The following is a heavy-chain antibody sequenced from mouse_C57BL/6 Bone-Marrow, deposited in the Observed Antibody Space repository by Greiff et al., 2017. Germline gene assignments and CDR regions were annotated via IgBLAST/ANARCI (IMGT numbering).Heavy chain of an antibody. CDR1: GYTFTSYW. CDR2: IDPSDSYT. D-gene: IGHD1-1*01. CDR3: ARSYYCGSSWIY. V-gene: IGHV1-59*01. Sequence: QVHVKQPGAELVRPGTSVKLSCKASGYTFTSYWMHWVKQRPGQGLEWIGVIDPSDSYTNYNQKFKGKATLTVDTSSSTAYMQLSSLTSEDSAVYYCARSYYCGSSWIYWGQGTTLTVSS. J-gene: IGHJ2*01.